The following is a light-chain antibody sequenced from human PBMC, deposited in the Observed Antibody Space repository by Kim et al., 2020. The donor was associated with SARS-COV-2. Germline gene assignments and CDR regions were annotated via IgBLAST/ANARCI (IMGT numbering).Light chain of an antibody. V-gene: IGLV3-19*01. CDR2: GKN. CDR3: HSRDNSGDHYV. Sequence: LGQTVRITCQGDILRSYYASWYQQKPGQAPVLVIYGKNNRPSGIPDRFSGSSSGNTGSLTITGAQAEDEADYYCHSRDNSGDHYVFGTGTKVTVL. J-gene: IGLJ1*01. CDR1: ILRSYY.